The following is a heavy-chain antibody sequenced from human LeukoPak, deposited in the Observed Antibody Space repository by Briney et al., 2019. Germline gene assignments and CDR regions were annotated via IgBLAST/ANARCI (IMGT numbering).Heavy chain of an antibody. Sequence: PGGSLRLSCAASGFTFSSYWMSWVRQAPGKGLEWVASIKQDGSEKYYVDSVEGRFTISRDNAKNSLYLQMNSLRAEDTAVYYCARGGERFLEWLIYFDYWGQGTLVTVSS. V-gene: IGHV3-7*01. CDR1: GFTFSSYW. CDR3: ARGGERFLEWLIYFDY. D-gene: IGHD3-3*01. CDR2: IKQDGSEK. J-gene: IGHJ4*02.